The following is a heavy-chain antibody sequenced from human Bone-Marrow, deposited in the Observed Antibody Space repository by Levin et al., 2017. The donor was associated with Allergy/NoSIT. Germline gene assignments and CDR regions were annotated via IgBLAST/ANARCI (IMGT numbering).Heavy chain of an antibody. D-gene: IGHD3-10*01. J-gene: IGHJ4*02. Sequence: SETLSLTCTVSGASIRSGAYYWSWVRQPPGQGLEWIGYIYYNGSTYFNPSLKSRASISVDTPKNQFSLKLSSVTAADTAHYYCARVLAGFYGSAMAYDYWGRGSLVTVSS. CDR1: GASIRSGAYY. V-gene: IGHV4-31*03. CDR2: IYYNGST. CDR3: ARVLAGFYGSAMAYDY.